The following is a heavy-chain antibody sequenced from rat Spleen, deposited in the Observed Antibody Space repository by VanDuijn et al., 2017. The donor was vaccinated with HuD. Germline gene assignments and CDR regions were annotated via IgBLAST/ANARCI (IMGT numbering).Heavy chain of an antibody. CDR2: ISAGGDST. Sequence: EVQLVESGGGSVQPGRSMKLSCAASGFAFDNYYMAWVRQAPPKGLEWVAYISAGGDSTYYGDSVKGRFTISRDNAKSTLYLQMNSLRSEDTATYYCARSFNYGGYGFAYWGQGTLVTVSS. J-gene: IGHJ3*01. V-gene: IGHV5-25*01. D-gene: IGHD1-11*01. CDR3: ARSFNYGGYGFAY. CDR1: GFAFDNYY.